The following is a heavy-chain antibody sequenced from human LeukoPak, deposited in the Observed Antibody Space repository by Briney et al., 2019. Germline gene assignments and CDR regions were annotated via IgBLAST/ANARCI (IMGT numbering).Heavy chain of an antibody. V-gene: IGHV3-74*01. Sequence: GGSLRLSCAASGFTFSSSWMHWVRQAPGKGLVWVSRITKDGSSTTYADSVKGRFTTSRDNAKNTLYLQMDSLRDDDTAVYYCARDPGYESWSPFWGGMDVWGNGTTVIVSS. CDR2: ITKDGSST. J-gene: IGHJ6*04. CDR3: ARDPGYESWSPFWGGMDV. CDR1: GFTFSSSW. D-gene: IGHD3-16*01.